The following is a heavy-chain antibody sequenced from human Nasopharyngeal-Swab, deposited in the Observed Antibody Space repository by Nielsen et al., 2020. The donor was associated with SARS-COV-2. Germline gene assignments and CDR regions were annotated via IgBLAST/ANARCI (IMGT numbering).Heavy chain of an antibody. CDR3: TRVNAGAMVRGVTNPFDY. CDR2: IRNKANGGTT. D-gene: IGHD3-10*01. Sequence: WIRQPPGKGLEWVGFIRNKANGGTTEYAASVKGRFTISRDDSKSIAYLQMNSLKTEDTAVYYCTRVNAGAMVRGVTNPFDYWGQGTLVTVSS. J-gene: IGHJ4*02. V-gene: IGHV3-49*02.